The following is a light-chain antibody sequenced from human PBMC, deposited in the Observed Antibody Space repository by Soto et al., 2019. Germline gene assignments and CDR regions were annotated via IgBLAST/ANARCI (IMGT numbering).Light chain of an antibody. Sequence: QSVLTQPPSVSGAPGQRVTISCTGSSSNIGAGYDVHWYQQLPGTAPKLLIYGNSNRPSGVPDRFSGSKSGNTASLIISGLQTEDEAHYYCCSSASSYTSVVFGGGTKVTVL. CDR2: GNS. CDR3: CSSASSYTSVV. J-gene: IGLJ2*01. CDR1: SSNIGAGYD. V-gene: IGLV1-40*01.